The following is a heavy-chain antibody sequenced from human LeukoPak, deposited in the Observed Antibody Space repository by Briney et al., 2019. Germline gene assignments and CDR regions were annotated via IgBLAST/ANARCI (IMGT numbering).Heavy chain of an antibody. CDR1: GFTFSSYG. Sequence: QAGGSLRLSCAASGFTFSSYGMSWVRQAPGKGLQWVSAISGSGGSTYYADSVKGRFTISRDNAKNSLYLQMNSLRAEDTAVYYCARWLYGSGSSYYFDYWGQGTLVTVSS. CDR2: ISGSGGST. V-gene: IGHV3-23*01. CDR3: ARWLYGSGSSYYFDY. J-gene: IGHJ4*02. D-gene: IGHD3-10*01.